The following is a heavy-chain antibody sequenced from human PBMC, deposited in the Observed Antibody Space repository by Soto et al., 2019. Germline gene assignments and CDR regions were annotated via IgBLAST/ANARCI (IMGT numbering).Heavy chain of an antibody. CDR1: GFTFSRYE. CDR2: ISTSGSTI. J-gene: IGHJ4*02. D-gene: IGHD6-13*01. V-gene: IGHV3-48*03. CDR3: ARELAAAGSFDY. Sequence: GGSLRPSCAASGFTFSRYEMNWVRQAPGKGLEWISYISTSGSTIYYADSVKGRFTISRDNAKNSLYLQMNSLRAEDTAVYYCARELAAAGSFDYWGQGTLVTVSS.